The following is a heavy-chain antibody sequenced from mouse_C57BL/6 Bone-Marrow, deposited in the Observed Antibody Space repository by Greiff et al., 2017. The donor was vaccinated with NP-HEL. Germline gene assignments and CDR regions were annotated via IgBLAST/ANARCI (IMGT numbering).Heavy chain of an antibody. J-gene: IGHJ3*01. CDR2: INPGSGGT. CDR1: GYAFTNYL. D-gene: IGHD2-3*01. V-gene: IGHV1-54*01. CDR3: ARGGGYYPFAY. Sequence: VQLQQSGAELVRPGTSVKVSCKASGYAFTNYLIEWVKQRPGQGLEWIGVINPGSGGTNYNEKFKGKATLTADKSSSTAYMQLSSLTSEDSAVYFCARGGGYYPFAYWGQGTLVTVSA.